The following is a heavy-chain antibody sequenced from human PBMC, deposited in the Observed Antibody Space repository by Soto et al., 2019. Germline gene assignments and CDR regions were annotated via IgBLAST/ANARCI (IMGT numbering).Heavy chain of an antibody. CDR3: ARYVGVCGGSCYLPKSNWFDP. J-gene: IGHJ5*02. CDR1: GYTFTSYY. D-gene: IGHD2-15*01. CDR2: INPSGGNT. V-gene: IGHV1-46*01. Sequence: ASVKVSCKASGYTFTSYYMHWVRQAPGQGLEWMGIINPSGGNTSYAQKFQGRVTITRDTSTSTAYMELSSLRSEDTAVYYCARYVGVCGGSCYLPKSNWFDPWGQGTLVTVSS.